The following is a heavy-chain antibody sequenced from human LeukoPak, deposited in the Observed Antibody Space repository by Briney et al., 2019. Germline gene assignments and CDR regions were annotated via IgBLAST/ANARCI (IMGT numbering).Heavy chain of an antibody. CDR2: IWYDGSNK. V-gene: IGHV3-30*02. CDR3: AKDFLRYCSGGSCYLIDY. D-gene: IGHD2-15*01. CDR1: GFTFSSFA. Sequence: GGSLRLSCAASGFTFSSFAMHWVRQAPGKGLEWVALIWYDGSNKDYADSVKGRFTISRDNSKNTLYLQMNSLRAEDTAVYYCAKDFLRYCSGGSCYLIDYWGQGTLVTVFS. J-gene: IGHJ4*02.